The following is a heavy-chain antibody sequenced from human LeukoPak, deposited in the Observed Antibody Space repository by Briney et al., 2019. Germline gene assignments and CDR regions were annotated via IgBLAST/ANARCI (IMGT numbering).Heavy chain of an antibody. D-gene: IGHD6-6*01. V-gene: IGHV3-48*01. Sequence: PGGSLRLSCAASGFTFSSYSMNWVRQAPGKGLEWVSYISSSSSTIYYADSVKGRFTISRDNAKNSLYLQMNSLRAEDTAVYYCARAASIAAKYMDVWGKGTTVTVSS. J-gene: IGHJ6*03. CDR1: GFTFSSYS. CDR2: ISSSSSTI. CDR3: ARAASIAAKYMDV.